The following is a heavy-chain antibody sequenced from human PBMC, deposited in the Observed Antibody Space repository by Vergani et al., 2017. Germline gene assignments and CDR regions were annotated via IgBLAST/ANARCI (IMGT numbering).Heavy chain of an antibody. CDR2: ISYDGTQK. CDR3: VRGAAGAQNFDYYSMDV. J-gene: IGHJ6*02. Sequence: QVHLVESGGGVVQPGRSLRLSCVVSGFTSSYYGMHWVRQAPGKGLEWVAVISYDGTQKYYADSVKGRFTISRDSGESSLFLQMNSLRAEDTAVYYCVRGAAGAQNFDYYSMDVWGHGTTVTVSS. CDR1: GFTSSYYG. V-gene: IGHV3-30*03. D-gene: IGHD6-25*01.